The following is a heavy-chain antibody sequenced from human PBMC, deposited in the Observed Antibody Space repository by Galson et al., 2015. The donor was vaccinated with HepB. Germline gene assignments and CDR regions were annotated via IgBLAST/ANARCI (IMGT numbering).Heavy chain of an antibody. D-gene: IGHD2-21*02. J-gene: IGHJ2*01. CDR2: ISSSGSTI. CDR3: AREHLDIVVVTANPWYFDL. Sequence: SLRLSCAASGFTFSDYYMSWIRQAPGKGLEWVSYISSSGSTIYYADSVKGRFTISRDNAKNSLYLQMNSLRAEDTAVYYCAREHLDIVVVTANPWYFDLWGRGTLVTVSS. V-gene: IGHV3-11*01. CDR1: GFTFSDYY.